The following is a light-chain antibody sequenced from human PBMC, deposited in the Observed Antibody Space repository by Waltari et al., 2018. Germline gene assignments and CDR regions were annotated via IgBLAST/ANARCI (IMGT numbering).Light chain of an antibody. J-gene: IGLJ3*02. Sequence: YVLTQPPSVSVDPGKTARLTCGGDNIGSNSVNWYQQKPGQAPVLVMFYDSDRPSEIPERFSGSNSGNTATLTISWVEAGDEADYHCQVWDDVTDSGVFGGGTKLTVL. CDR3: QVWDDVTDSGV. CDR1: NIGSNS. CDR2: YDS. V-gene: IGLV3-21*04.